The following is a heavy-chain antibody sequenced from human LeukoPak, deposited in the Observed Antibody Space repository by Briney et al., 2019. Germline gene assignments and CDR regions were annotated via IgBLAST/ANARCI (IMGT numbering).Heavy chain of an antibody. V-gene: IGHV3-30*02. Sequence: GGSLRLSCAASGFTFSSYGMHWVRQAPGKGLEWVAFIRYDGSNKYYADSVKGRFTISRDNSKNTLYLQMNSLRAEDTAVYYCAKGGAIFGVVILHFDYWGQGTLVTVSS. J-gene: IGHJ4*02. CDR1: GFTFSSYG. D-gene: IGHD3-3*01. CDR3: AKGGAIFGVVILHFDY. CDR2: IRYDGSNK.